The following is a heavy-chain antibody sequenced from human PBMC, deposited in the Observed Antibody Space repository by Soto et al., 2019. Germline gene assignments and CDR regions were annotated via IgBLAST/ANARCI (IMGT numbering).Heavy chain of an antibody. CDR1: GFTFSTYD. V-gene: IGHV3-23*01. D-gene: IGHD7-27*01. CDR2: IGDSSDNT. CDR3: AKDLTGDSGQGHLCDY. Sequence: EVQLLESGGGLVQPGGSLRLSCAASGFTFSTYDMSWVRQAPGKGLEWVSTIGDSSDNTFYADSVRGRFTISRDNSKNTRDLQMNSLRAEDTAMYYCAKDLTGDSGQGHLCDYWGQGGLVTVSS. J-gene: IGHJ4*02.